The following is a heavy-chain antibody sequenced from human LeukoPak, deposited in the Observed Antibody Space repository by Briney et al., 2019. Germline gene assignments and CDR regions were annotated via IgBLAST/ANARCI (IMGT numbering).Heavy chain of an antibody. CDR3: ARNVYDLRGQWLVPGFDY. J-gene: IGHJ4*02. D-gene: IGHD6-19*01. CDR1: GFTFGSYE. Sequence: GGSLRLSCAASGFTFGSYEMNWVRKAPGKGLEWVSYIGTIISTTYYADSVKCRFTVSRDDAKIPLYLQMSSLRAEDTAVYYCARNVYDLRGQWLVPGFDYWGQGTLVTVSS. CDR2: IGTIISTT. V-gene: IGHV3-48*03.